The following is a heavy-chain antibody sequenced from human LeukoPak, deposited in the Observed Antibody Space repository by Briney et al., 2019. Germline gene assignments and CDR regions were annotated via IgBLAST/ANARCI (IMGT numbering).Heavy chain of an antibody. V-gene: IGHV3-33*06. Sequence: PGGSLRLSCAASGFTISSYGMHWVRQAPGKGLEWVAVIWYDGSNKYYADSVKGRFTISRDNSKNTLYLQMNSLRAEDTAVYYCAKEITLDAFDIWGQGTMVTVSS. D-gene: IGHD3-16*01. J-gene: IGHJ3*02. CDR3: AKEITLDAFDI. CDR2: IWYDGSNK. CDR1: GFTISSYG.